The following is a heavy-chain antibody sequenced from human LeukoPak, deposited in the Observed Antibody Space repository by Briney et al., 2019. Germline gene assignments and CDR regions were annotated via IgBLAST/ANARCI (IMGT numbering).Heavy chain of an antibody. V-gene: IGHV5-10-1*01. CDR1: GYSFTRYW. CDR2: IDPADSYA. J-gene: IGHJ4*02. Sequence: GESLKISCKGSGYSFTRYWISWVRQMPGKGLELMGDIDPADSYATYSPSFQGHVTISADKSINTADMRRNSVKTSETAIFYCAVDYFSGDELWGQGTL. CDR3: AVDYFSGDEL. D-gene: IGHD2-21*02.